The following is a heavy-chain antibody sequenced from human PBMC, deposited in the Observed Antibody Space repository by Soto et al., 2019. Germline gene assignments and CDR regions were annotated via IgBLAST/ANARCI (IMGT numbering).Heavy chain of an antibody. CDR3: ARVGGYDFWSGYYTYYYYSDMDV. J-gene: IGHJ6*02. CDR1: GYTFTSYG. Sequence: GASVKVSCKASGYTFTSYGISWVRQAPGQGLEWMGWISAYNGNTNYAQKLQGRVTMTTDTSTSTAYMELRSLRSDDTAVYYCARVGGYDFWSGYYTYYYYSDMDVWGQGTTVTVSS. V-gene: IGHV1-18*04. CDR2: ISAYNGNT. D-gene: IGHD3-3*01.